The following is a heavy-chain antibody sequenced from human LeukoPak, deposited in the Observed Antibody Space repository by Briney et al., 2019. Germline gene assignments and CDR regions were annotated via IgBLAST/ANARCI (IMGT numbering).Heavy chain of an antibody. CDR3: ANPPDYAGNLDY. D-gene: IGHD4-23*01. Sequence: GGSLRLSCAASGFNFTISAMSWGRQAPGEGLEWVSDISGSGDIIYYVDSVKGRFTISRDNSKNTLYLQMNSLRAEDTAVYYCANPPDYAGNLDYWGQGTLVTVSS. V-gene: IGHV3-23*01. J-gene: IGHJ4*02. CDR1: GFNFTISA. CDR2: ISGSGDII.